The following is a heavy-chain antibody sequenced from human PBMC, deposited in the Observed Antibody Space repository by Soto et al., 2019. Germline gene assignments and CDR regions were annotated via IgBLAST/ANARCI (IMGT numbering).Heavy chain of an antibody. D-gene: IGHD5-12*01. Sequence: ASVKVSFKTAGYTFTGNHIHWVRQAPEQGPEWMGEIGPDSGATRYAQKFQGRVTMTMDMSITTVYMELSNLSPDDTAAYYCGRGRSGQIVVFYWGQGTPVTVSS. CDR1: GYTFTGNH. V-gene: IGHV1-2*02. J-gene: IGHJ4*02. CDR2: IGPDSGAT. CDR3: GRGRSGQIVVFY.